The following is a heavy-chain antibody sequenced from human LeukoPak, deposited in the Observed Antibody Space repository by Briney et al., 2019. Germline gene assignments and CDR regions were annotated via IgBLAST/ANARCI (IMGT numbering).Heavy chain of an antibody. J-gene: IGHJ4*02. CDR3: TTRPPDYYDGSGYHFEY. Sequence: GGSLRLSCAASGFTFSGSAMHWVRQASGKGLEWVGRIRSKGNSYATTYAASVEGRFTISRDHSKNTAYLQMNSLKAEDTAVYYCTTRPPDYYDGSGYHFEYWGQGTLVTVSS. V-gene: IGHV3-73*01. CDR2: IRSKGNSYAT. D-gene: IGHD3-22*01. CDR1: GFTFSGSA.